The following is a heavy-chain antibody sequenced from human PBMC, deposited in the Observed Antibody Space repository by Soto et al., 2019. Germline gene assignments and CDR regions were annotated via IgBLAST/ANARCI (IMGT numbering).Heavy chain of an antibody. J-gene: IGHJ4*02. CDR3: ARGPVYGSDWNGRVDY. CDR1: GGSVSSYY. Sequence: SETLSLTCTVSGGSVSSYYWSWIRQPPGKGLEWIGYIYDSGSTNYNPPLKSRVTISVDTSKNQFSLHLSSVTAADTAVYYCARGPVYGSDWNGRVDYWGRGTLVTVSS. V-gene: IGHV4-59*02. CDR2: IYDSGST. D-gene: IGHD6-19*01.